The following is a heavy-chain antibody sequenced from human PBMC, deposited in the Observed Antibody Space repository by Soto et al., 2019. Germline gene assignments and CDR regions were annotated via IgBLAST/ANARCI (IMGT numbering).Heavy chain of an antibody. CDR1: GGTLSSYT. CDR3: ARAPTVTTKGNWFDP. J-gene: IGHJ5*02. D-gene: IGHD4-17*01. CDR2: IIPILGIA. V-gene: IGHV1-69*02. Sequence: QVQLVQSGAEVKKPGSSVKVSCKASGGTLSSYTISWVRQAPGQGLEWMGRIIPILGIANYAQKFQGRVTITADKSTSTAYMELSSLRSEDTAVYYCARAPTVTTKGNWFDPWGQGTLVTVSS.